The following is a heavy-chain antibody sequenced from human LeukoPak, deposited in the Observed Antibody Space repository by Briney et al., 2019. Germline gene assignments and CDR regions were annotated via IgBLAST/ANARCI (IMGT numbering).Heavy chain of an antibody. Sequence: PSETLSLTCTVSGGSISSSIYYWGWIRQPPGKGLEWIGNMYYNGSTLYNPSLKSRVTISVDTSKNQFSLNLSSVTAADTAVYYCARDEETHIVATTHWGQGTLVTVSS. D-gene: IGHD5-12*01. CDR1: GGSISSSIYY. CDR3: ARDEETHIVATTH. CDR2: MYYNGST. J-gene: IGHJ4*02. V-gene: IGHV4-39*07.